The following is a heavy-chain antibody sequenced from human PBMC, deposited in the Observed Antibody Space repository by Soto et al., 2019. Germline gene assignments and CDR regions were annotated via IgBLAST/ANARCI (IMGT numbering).Heavy chain of an antibody. J-gene: IGHJ6*02. Sequence: SVKGSCKATGYTFTDYYMHWVRQAPVQGLEWMGWINPNSGGTNYAQKFQGWVTMTRDTSISTAYMELSRLRSDDTAVYYCARSGCSGGSCYPYYYYGTDVWGQGTTVTVSS. D-gene: IGHD2-15*01. V-gene: IGHV1-2*04. CDR2: INPNSGGT. CDR1: GYTFTDYY. CDR3: ARSGCSGGSCYPYYYYGTDV.